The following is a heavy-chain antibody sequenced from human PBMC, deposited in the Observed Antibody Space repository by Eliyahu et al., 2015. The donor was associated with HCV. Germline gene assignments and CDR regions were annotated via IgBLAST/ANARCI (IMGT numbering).Heavy chain of an antibody. Sequence: QVQLVQSGAEVKKPGASVKVSCKASGYTFTSYDINWVRQATGQGLEWMGWMNPNSGNTGYAQKFQGRVTMTRNTSISTAYMELSSLRSEDTAVYYCASSPYYYDSSGYYSYYYYMDVWGKGTTVTVSS. J-gene: IGHJ6*03. CDR3: ASSPYYYDSSGYYSYYYYMDV. CDR1: GYTFTSYD. D-gene: IGHD3-22*01. CDR2: MNPNSGNT. V-gene: IGHV1-8*01.